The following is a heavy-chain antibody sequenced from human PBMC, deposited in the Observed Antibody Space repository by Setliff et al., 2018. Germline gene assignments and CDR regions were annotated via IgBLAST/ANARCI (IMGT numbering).Heavy chain of an antibody. CDR1: GFSFKSYW. CDR2: IKEDENMK. CDR3: VRELRVIVGVGIQGVFDI. D-gene: IGHD3-22*01. V-gene: IGHV3-7*01. Sequence: PGGSLRLSCATSGFSFKSYWMTWVRQGPGKGLEWVASIKEDENMKYYVDSVKGRFTISRDNAKKSLYLQMDSLRAEDTAVYYCVRELRVIVGVGIQGVFDIWGQGTMVTVSS. J-gene: IGHJ3*02.